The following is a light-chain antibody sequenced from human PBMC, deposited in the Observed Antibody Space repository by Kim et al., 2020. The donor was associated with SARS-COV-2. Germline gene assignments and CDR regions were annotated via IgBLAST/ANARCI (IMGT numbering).Light chain of an antibody. J-gene: IGLJ2*01. CDR3: CSFAGSYFL. Sequence: PGQSVTISCTGTSSDVGGYNFVSWYQQHPGKAPKFMIYDVNKRPSGVPDRFSGSKSGNTASLTISGLQADDEADYYCCSFAGSYFLFGGGTKVNVL. CDR1: SSDVGGYNF. CDR2: DVN. V-gene: IGLV2-11*03.